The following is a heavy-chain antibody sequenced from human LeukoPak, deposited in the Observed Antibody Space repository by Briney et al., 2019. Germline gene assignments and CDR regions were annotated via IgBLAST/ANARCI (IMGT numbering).Heavy chain of an antibody. CDR1: GFTFSSFG. V-gene: IGHV3-33*01. CDR2: IWYDGSNK. Sequence: PGGSLRLSCAASGFTFSSFGMHWVRQAPGKGLEWVARIWYDGSNKYYADSVKGRFTISRDNSKNTLYLQMNSLRVEDTAVYYCARDRTYYDFWSGYKKACWFDPWGQGTLVTVSS. J-gene: IGHJ5*02. D-gene: IGHD3-3*01. CDR3: ARDRTYYDFWSGYKKACWFDP.